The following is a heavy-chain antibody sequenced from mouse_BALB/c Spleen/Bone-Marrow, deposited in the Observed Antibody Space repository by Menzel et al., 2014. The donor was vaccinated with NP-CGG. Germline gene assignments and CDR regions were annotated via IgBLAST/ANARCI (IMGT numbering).Heavy chain of an antibody. CDR1: GYSFTGYN. V-gene: IGHV1-39*01. Sequence: EVKLVESGPELEKPGASVEISCKASGYSFTGYNMNWVKQNNGKSLEWIGNIDPSYGGISYNQKFKGKATLTVDKSSNTAYMQLKSLTSEDSAVYYCAISIEYRPLDYWGQGTLVTVSA. CDR3: AISIEYRPLDY. CDR2: IDPSYGGI. D-gene: IGHD2-14*01. J-gene: IGHJ3*01.